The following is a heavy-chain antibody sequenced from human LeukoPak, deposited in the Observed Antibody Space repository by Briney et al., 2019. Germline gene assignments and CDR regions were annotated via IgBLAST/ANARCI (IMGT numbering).Heavy chain of an antibody. CDR1: GFTFSDYS. D-gene: IGHD4/OR15-4a*01. V-gene: IGHV3-23*01. J-gene: IGHJ5*02. CDR2: VSASGAST. Sequence: GGSLRLSCAASGFTFSDYSMCWVRQAPGKRLEWVSTVSASGASTYYADSVRGRFTISRDNSKNTLHLQMNSLRAEDTAVYYCTKDLPTMTMPWGQGTLVTVSS. CDR3: TKDLPTMTMP.